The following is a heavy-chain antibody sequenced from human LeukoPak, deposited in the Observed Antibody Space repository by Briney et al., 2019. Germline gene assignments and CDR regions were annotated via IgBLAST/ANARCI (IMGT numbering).Heavy chain of an antibody. D-gene: IGHD3-9*01. CDR1: GFTFSNAW. Sequence: GGSLRLSCAASGFTFSNAWISWVRQAPGKGLEWVGRIKSKTDGGTTDYAAPVKGRFTISRDDSKNTLYLQMNSLKTEDTAVFYCTTMLGYFDWLTLNYYYYGMDVWGQGTTVTVSS. CDR2: IKSKTDGGTT. V-gene: IGHV3-15*01. CDR3: TTMLGYFDWLTLNYYYYGMDV. J-gene: IGHJ6*02.